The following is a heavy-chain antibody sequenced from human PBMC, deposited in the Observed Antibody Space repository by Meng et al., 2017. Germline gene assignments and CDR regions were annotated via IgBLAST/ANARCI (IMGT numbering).Heavy chain of an antibody. J-gene: IGHJ4*02. V-gene: IGHV1-69*06. CDR1: GGTFSSYA. D-gene: IGHD3-9*01. CDR2: IIPIFGTA. Sequence: SVKVSCKGSGGTFSSYAISWVRQAPGQGLEWMGGIIPIFGTANYAQKFQGRVTITADKPTSTAYMELSSLRSEDKAVYYCARERGDDILTGLIDYWGQGTLVTVSS. CDR3: ARERGDDILTGLIDY.